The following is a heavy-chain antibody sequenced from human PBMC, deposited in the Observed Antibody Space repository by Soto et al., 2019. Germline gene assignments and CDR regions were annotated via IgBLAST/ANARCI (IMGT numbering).Heavy chain of an antibody. Sequence: TSETLSLTCIISGDSTSNYYWSWIRQSPGKGLEWIGYISYSGNTNYNPSLKSRVTISVDTSKDQLSLKVTSVTAADTAMYYCACLRGKRGSPIDYCGQGTQVTVSS. CDR3: ACLRGKRGSPIDY. CDR2: ISYSGNT. CDR1: GDSTSNYY. V-gene: IGHV4-59*01. D-gene: IGHD2-15*01. J-gene: IGHJ4*02.